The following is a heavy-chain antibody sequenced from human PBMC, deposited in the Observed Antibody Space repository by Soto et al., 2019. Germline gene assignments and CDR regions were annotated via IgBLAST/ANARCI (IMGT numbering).Heavy chain of an antibody. Sequence: WGSLRLSCATSGFTSRAYYMSCIRQAAWKGLEWVSYISSSSSYTNYADSVKGRFTISRDNARNSLFLQMHSLRAEDTAMYYCARGRCTSSACYWDFDYWGQGTLLTVSS. J-gene: IGHJ4*02. D-gene: IGHD2-2*01. V-gene: IGHV3-11*06. CDR2: ISSSSSYT. CDR1: GFTSRAYY. CDR3: ARGRCTSSACYWDFDY.